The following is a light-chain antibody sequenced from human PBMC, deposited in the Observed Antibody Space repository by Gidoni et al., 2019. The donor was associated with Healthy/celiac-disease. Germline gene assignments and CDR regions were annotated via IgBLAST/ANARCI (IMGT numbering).Light chain of an antibody. V-gene: IGLV2-23*01. CDR2: EGS. Sequence: QSALTQPASESGSPGQSITISCPGTSSDVGSYNLVSWYQQHPGKAPKLMIYEGSKRPSRVSNRFSGSKSGNTASLTISGLQAEDEADYYCCSYAGSSTFLFGGGTKLTVL. CDR3: CSYAGSSTFL. J-gene: IGLJ2*01. CDR1: SSDVGSYNL.